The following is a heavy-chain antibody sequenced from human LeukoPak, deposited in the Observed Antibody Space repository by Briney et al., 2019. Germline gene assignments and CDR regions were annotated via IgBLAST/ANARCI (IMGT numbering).Heavy chain of an antibody. CDR2: INPKNGGT. D-gene: IGHD3-10*01. CDR1: GSTFTDYY. J-gene: IGHJ4*02. CDR3: ARVGWSGSWSLNLDY. Sequence: VASVKVSCKASGSTFTDYYMHWVRQAPGQGLEWMGWINPKNGGTNYARKFQDRVTMTRDTSISTVYMELSRLTSDDTAVYYCARVGWSGSWSLNLDYWGQGTLVTVSS. V-gene: IGHV1-2*02.